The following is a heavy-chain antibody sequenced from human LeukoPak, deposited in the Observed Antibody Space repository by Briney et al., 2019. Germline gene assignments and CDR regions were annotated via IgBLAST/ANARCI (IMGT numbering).Heavy chain of an antibody. V-gene: IGHV4-39*01. CDR1: GGSISSSGYY. Sequence: SETLSLTCTVSGGSISSSGYYWGWIRQPPGKGLEWIGSIYYSGRTYYNPSLKSRVIISVDTSKNQFSLKMSSVTAADTAVYYCARLGQYCGGDCYPPSFDYWGQGTQVTVSS. D-gene: IGHD2-21*02. J-gene: IGHJ4*02. CDR3: ARLGQYCGGDCYPPSFDY. CDR2: IYYSGRT.